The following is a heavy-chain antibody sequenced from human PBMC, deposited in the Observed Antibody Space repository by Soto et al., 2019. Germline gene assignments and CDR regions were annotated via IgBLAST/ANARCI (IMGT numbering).Heavy chain of an antibody. J-gene: IGHJ6*03. Sequence: GGSLRLSCAASGFSFSYYGMNWVRQAPGKGLEWVSYISTSSSNIYYADSVKGRFTISRDNAKNSLSLQMNSLRAADTAVYYCERETSTGNYYMDVWGKGTTVTVSS. V-gene: IGHV3-48*01. CDR1: GFSFSYYG. CDR2: ISTSSSNI. D-gene: IGHD2-2*01. CDR3: ERETSTGNYYMDV.